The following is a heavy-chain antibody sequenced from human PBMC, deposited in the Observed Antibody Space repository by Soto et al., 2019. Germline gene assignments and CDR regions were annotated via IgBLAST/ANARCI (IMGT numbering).Heavy chain of an antibody. D-gene: IGHD2-21*02. Sequence: EVQLVASGGGLVQPGGSLRLSCVASGFTFDSYWMHWVRQAPGAGLMWVSGLQTDGSHPDYADSVKGRFTISRDNAKNTLYMQMNNLSAEDTDVYCCGRGGDPDYWGQGTLVTVSS. J-gene: IGHJ4*02. CDR1: GFTFDSYW. V-gene: IGHV3-74*01. CDR2: LQTDGSHP. CDR3: GRGGDPDY.